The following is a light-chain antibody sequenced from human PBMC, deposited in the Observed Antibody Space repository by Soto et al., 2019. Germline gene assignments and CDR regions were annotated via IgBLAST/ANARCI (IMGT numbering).Light chain of an antibody. CDR3: YSYAGENLYV. CDR1: SSDVGSYNL. CDR2: EGT. V-gene: IGLV2-23*01. Sequence: QSVLTQPASVSASPGQSITIPCTGASSDVGSYNLVSWFQQHPGKVPKLLIYEGTKRPSGLSDRFSGSKSGNTASLTISGLQAEDEADYYCYSYAGENLYVFGTGTKVTVL. J-gene: IGLJ1*01.